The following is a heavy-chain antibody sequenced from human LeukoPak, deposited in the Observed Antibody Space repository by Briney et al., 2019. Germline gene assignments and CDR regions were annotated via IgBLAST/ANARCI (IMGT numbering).Heavy chain of an antibody. J-gene: IGHJ5*02. CDR2: INPSGDNT. V-gene: IGHV1-46*01. D-gene: IGHD3-3*01. CDR3: ARSPHRRTYDRDNWFDP. Sequence: ASVKVSCKASGYTFTSYYMYWVRQAPGQGLEWMGIINPSGDNTNYAQKFQGRVTMTRDMSTTTVYMELSSLRSEDTAVYYCARSPHRRTYDRDNWFDPWGQGTLVTVSS. CDR1: GYTFTSYY.